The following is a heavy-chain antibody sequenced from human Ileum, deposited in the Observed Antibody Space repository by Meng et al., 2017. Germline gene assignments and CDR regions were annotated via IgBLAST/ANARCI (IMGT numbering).Heavy chain of an antibody. Sequence: QVQLQESGPGLVRPSETLSFICTVSGGSVSSAGYQWGWIRQPPGKGLEWIGYASTNYNPSLKSRVTISLDTSKNQFSLKLSSVTAADTAVYYCARDHWGSLDYWGQGILVTVSS. CDR2: AST. D-gene: IGHD7-27*01. CDR3: ARDHWGSLDY. J-gene: IGHJ4*02. V-gene: IGHV4-61*08. CDR1: GGSVSSAGYQ.